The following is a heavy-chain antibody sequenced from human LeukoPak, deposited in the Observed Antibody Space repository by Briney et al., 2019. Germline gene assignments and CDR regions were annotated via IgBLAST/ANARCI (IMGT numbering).Heavy chain of an antibody. J-gene: IGHJ4*02. CDR2: IYHSGST. V-gene: IGHV4-38-2*02. Sequence: SETLSLTCTVSGYSISSGYYWGWIRHPPGKGLEWIGSIYHSGSTYYNPSLKSRVTISVDTSKNQFSLKLSSVTAADTAVYYCARGSDGDYFRGWGQGTLVTVSS. D-gene: IGHD4-17*01. CDR3: ARGSDGDYFRG. CDR1: GYSISSGYY.